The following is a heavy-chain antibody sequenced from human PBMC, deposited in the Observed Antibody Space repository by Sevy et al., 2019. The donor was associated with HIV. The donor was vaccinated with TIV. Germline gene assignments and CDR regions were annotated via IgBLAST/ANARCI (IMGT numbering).Heavy chain of an antibody. CDR1: GFTFSNYN. V-gene: IGHV3-21*01. D-gene: IGHD2-15*01. CDR3: ARVVAYCSGGSCFPGYYYGMDV. J-gene: IGHJ6*02. CDR2: ISSSSRYI. Sequence: GGSLRPSCAASGFTFSNYNMNWVRQAPGKGLEWVSSISSSSRYIYYADSMKGRFTISRDNAKNSLYLQMNSLRAEDTAVYYCARVVAYCSGGSCFPGYYYGMDVWGQGTTVTVSS.